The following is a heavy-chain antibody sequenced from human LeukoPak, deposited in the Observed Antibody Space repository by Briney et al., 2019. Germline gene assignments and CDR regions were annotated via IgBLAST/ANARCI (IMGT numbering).Heavy chain of an antibody. Sequence: ASVKVSCKASGYTFTSYDINWLRQAPGQGLEWMGWMNPNSGNTGYAQKFQGRVTMTRNTSISTAYKELSSLRAEDTAVYYSARGGDFWSGYYIDYWGQGTLVTVSS. V-gene: IGHV1-8*01. D-gene: IGHD3-3*01. CDR1: GYTFTSYD. CDR3: ARGGDFWSGYYIDY. J-gene: IGHJ4*02. CDR2: MNPNSGNT.